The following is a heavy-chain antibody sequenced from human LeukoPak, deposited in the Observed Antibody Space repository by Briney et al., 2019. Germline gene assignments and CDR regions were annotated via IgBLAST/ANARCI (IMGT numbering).Heavy chain of an antibody. CDR1: GFTFSSYG. Sequence: GRSLRLSCAASGFTFSSYGMHWVRQAPGKGLEWVAVISYDGSNKYYADSVKGRFTISRDNAKNSLYLQMNSLRAEDTAVYYCASPGGDYSYYYGMDVWGQGTTVTVSS. D-gene: IGHD2-21*02. V-gene: IGHV3-30*03. J-gene: IGHJ6*02. CDR2: ISYDGSNK. CDR3: ASPGGDYSYYYGMDV.